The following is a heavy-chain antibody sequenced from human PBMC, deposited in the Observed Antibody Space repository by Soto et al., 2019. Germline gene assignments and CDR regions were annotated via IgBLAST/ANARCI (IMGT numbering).Heavy chain of an antibody. V-gene: IGHV5-51*01. J-gene: IGHJ5*02. Sequence: EVQLVQSGAEVKKPGESLMISCKASGYSFSDYWIGWVRQMPGRGLEWMWIIYPVDSDTRYSESFQGQVTIPAEKSISTTLLQWSSPKASDTAMYYCARRRQYCGTSTCRVDPWGQGTLVTVSS. CDR2: IYPVDSDT. D-gene: IGHD2-21*01. CDR3: ARRRQYCGTSTCRVDP. CDR1: GYSFSDYW.